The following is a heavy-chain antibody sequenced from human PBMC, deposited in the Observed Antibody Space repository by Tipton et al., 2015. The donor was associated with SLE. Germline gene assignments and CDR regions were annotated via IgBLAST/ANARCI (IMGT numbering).Heavy chain of an antibody. CDR2: ITNNGNT. CDR1: GAFISNGGNY. D-gene: IGHD2-8*02. Sequence: TLSLTCIVSGAFISNGGNYWSWIRQPPGKGLEWIGRITNNGNTYYIPSLQSRVTMSVDTSKNHFSLKLSSVTAADTAVYYCARHLVNLIKFDPWGQGILVTVSS. CDR3: ARHLVNLIKFDP. V-gene: IGHV4-39*01. J-gene: IGHJ5*02.